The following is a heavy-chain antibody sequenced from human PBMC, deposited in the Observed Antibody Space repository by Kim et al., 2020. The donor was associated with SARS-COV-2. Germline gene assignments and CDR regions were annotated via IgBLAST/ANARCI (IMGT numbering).Heavy chain of an antibody. J-gene: IGHJ6*02. CDR2: IFYGGTI. CDR1: GGSLSSSNYY. Sequence: SETLSLTCTVSGGSLSSSNYYWGWIRQPPGKGLEWIGSIFYGGTIFYNPSLKSRVTISVDTSKEQFSLKLSSVTAADTAVYYCAGQDCSSTSCYPYYGMDVWGQGTTVTVSS. D-gene: IGHD2-2*01. CDR3: AGQDCSSTSCYPYYGMDV. V-gene: IGHV4-39*01.